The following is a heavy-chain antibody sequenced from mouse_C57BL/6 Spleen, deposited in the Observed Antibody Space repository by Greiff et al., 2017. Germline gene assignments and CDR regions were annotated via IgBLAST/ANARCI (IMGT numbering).Heavy chain of an antibody. CDR2: IDPENGDT. Sequence: EVQLQQSGAELVRPGASVKLSCTASGFNIKDDYMHWVKQRPEQGLEWIGWIDPENGDTEYASKFQGKATITADTSSNTAYLQLSSLTSEDTAVYYCTTDGNLYVGGQGTLVTVSA. J-gene: IGHJ3*01. D-gene: IGHD2-1*01. CDR3: TTDGNLYV. CDR1: GFNIKDDY. V-gene: IGHV14-4*01.